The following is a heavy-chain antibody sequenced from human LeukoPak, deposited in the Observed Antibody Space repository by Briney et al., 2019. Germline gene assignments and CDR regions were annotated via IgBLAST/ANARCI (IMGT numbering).Heavy chain of an antibody. V-gene: IGHV3-66*02. D-gene: IGHD3-22*01. J-gene: IGHJ3*02. Sequence: PGGSLRLSCAASGFTVSSNYMSWVRQAPGKGLEWVSVIYSGGSTYYPDSVKGRFTISRDNSKNTLYLQMNSLRAEDTAVYYCARRLLYYYDSSGYYLDAFDIWGQGTMVTVSS. CDR3: ARRLLYYYDSSGYYLDAFDI. CDR1: GFTVSSNY. CDR2: IYSGGST.